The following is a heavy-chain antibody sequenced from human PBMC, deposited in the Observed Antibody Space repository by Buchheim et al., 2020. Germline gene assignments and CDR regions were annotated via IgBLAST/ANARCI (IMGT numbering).Heavy chain of an antibody. D-gene: IGHD3-22*01. CDR1: GFTFSDFN. CDR3: AAVVGDYYDSSGYYGDFDY. V-gene: IGHV3-48*01. Sequence: EVHLVESGGGLVRPGGSLRLSCAASGFTFSDFNINWVRQAPGKGLEWVSYISSSSYSTYYADSGKGRFTISRDNAKNSLYLQMNSLRAEDTAVYYCAAVVGDYYDSSGYYGDFDYWGQGTL. J-gene: IGHJ4*02. CDR2: ISSSSYST.